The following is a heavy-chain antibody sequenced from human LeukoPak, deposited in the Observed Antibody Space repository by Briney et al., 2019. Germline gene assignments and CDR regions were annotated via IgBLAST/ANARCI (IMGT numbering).Heavy chain of an antibody. V-gene: IGHV3-23*01. Sequence: GGSLRLSCVASGFTFNAYSMNWARQAPGKGLEWVSAISGSGGSTYYADSVKGRFTISRDNSKNTLYLQMNSLRAEDTAVYYCAKGGDDYVWGSYHPDYYYYGMDVWGQGTTVTVSS. J-gene: IGHJ6*02. CDR2: ISGSGGST. D-gene: IGHD3-16*02. CDR3: AKGGDDYVWGSYHPDYYYYGMDV. CDR1: GFTFNAYS.